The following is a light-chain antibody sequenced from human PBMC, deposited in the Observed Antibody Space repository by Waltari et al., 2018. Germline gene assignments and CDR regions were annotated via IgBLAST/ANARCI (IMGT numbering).Light chain of an antibody. V-gene: IGLV6-57*03. Sequence: NLILTQTHPVPQPPGKTVTSSCTRISRSIARSYAQWYQQRPGSAPTTVIYEDYQRPSGVPERFSGSIDSSSNSTYVTISGLKPEDEADYYCQSYDNDNVVFGGGTRLTVL. CDR3: QSYDNDNVV. J-gene: IGLJ3*02. CDR2: EDY. CDR1: SRSIARSY.